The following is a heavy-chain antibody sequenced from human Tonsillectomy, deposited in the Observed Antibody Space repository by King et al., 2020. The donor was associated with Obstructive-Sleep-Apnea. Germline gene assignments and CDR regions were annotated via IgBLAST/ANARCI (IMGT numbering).Heavy chain of an antibody. J-gene: IGHJ4*02. CDR2: ISYDGTKT. V-gene: IGHV3-30*04. CDR3: AKENKWNDVVDD. Sequence: VQLVESGGGVVQPGRSLRLSCAASGFSFSRTTMHWVRQAPGKGLEWVAVISYDGTKTDYADSVKGRFTISRDNSKNSLSLHMNKMRVEDTAVFFCAKENKWNDVVDDWGQGTLVTVSS. D-gene: IGHD1-20*01. CDR1: GFSFSRTT.